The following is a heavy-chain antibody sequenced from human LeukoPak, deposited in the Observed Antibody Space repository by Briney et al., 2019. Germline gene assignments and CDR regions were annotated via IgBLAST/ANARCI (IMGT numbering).Heavy chain of an antibody. J-gene: IGHJ4*02. CDR2: IIPILGIA. Sequence: SVKVSCKASGGTFSSYAISWVRQAPGQGLEWMGRIIPILGIANYAQKFQGRVTITADKSTSTAYMELRSLRSEDTAVYYCARAGMTTVTPFLDYWGQGTLVTVSS. V-gene: IGHV1-69*04. D-gene: IGHD4-17*01. CDR1: GGTFSSYA. CDR3: ARAGMTTVTPFLDY.